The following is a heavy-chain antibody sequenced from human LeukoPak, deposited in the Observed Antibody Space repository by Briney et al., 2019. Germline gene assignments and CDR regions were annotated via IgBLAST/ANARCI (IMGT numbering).Heavy chain of an antibody. V-gene: IGHV3-23*01. CDR2: ISPSGGIT. CDR3: AKGVSMVRGVPWFDP. Sequence: GGSLRLSCAASGFTFSSHGMNWVRQAPGKGLEWVSGISPSGGITYYTDSVKGRFTISRDNSKNTLYLQMNSLRAEDTAVYYCAKGVSMVRGVPWFDPWGQGTLVTVSS. J-gene: IGHJ5*02. CDR1: GFTFSSHG. D-gene: IGHD3-10*01.